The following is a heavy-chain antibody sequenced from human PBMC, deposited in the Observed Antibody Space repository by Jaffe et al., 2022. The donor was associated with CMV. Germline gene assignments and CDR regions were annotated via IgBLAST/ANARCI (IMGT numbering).Heavy chain of an antibody. CDR3: AKAQFLRVETGDFDY. Sequence: EVHLVESGGGLVQAGRSLRLSCAASGFTFQDYAMHWVRQAPGKGLEWVSSISLKSGKMVYADSVKGRFTISRDDAKNSLYLQMNNLRVEDTALYFCAKAQFLRVETGDFDYWGQGTLVTVSS. J-gene: IGHJ4*02. V-gene: IGHV3-9*01. CDR1: GFTFQDYA. D-gene: IGHD5-18*01. CDR2: ISLKSGKM.